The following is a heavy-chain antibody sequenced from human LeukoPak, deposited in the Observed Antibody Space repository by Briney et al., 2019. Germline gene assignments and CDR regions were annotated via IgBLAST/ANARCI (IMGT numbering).Heavy chain of an antibody. V-gene: IGHV1-69*04. D-gene: IGHD5-12*01. J-gene: IGHJ4*02. CDR3: ARDVQTEEVATIALDY. CDR2: IIPILGIA. Sequence: SVTVSCKASGGTFSNYAISWVRQAPGQGLEWMGRIIPILGIANYAQKFQGRVTITADKSTSTAYMELSSLRSEDTAVYYCARDVQTEEVATIALDYWGQGTLVTVSS. CDR1: GGTFSNYA.